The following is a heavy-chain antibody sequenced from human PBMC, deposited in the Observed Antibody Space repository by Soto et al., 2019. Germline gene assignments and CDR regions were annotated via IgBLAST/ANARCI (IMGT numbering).Heavy chain of an antibody. J-gene: IGHJ4*02. D-gene: IGHD3-22*01. CDR2: IFSNDEK. V-gene: IGHV2-26*01. CDR1: GFSLRNSRIG. CDR3: ARISYDSTGYYSPY. Sequence: QVTLKESGPVLVKPTETLTMTCTVSGFSLRNSRIGVSWIRQPPGKALEWLAHIFSNDEKSYSASLKSRLTISKDTSKCQVVLTMTNMDPVDTATYYCARISYDSTGYYSPYWGQVTLVTVSS.